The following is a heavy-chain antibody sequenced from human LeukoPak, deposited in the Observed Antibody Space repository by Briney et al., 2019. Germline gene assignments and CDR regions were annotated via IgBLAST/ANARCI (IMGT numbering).Heavy chain of an antibody. D-gene: IGHD2-8*01. CDR2: VSAYNGNT. Sequence: ASVKVSCKASGYSFTSSGISWVRQAPGQGLEWLGWVSAYNGNTNYAQKFQVRVTMTTDTSTSTAYMELRSLSSDDTAVYYCARVDRRAPPILPINGENNWFDPWGQGTLVTVSS. CDR3: ARVDRRAPPILPINGENNWFDP. CDR1: GYSFTSSG. V-gene: IGHV1-18*01. J-gene: IGHJ5*02.